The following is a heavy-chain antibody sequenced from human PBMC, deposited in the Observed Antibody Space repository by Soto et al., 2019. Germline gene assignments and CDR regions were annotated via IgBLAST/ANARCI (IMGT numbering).Heavy chain of an antibody. CDR1: GATFSSYG. V-gene: IGHV1-69*13. CDR3: ATRRNYGDYSHYSYGMGV. D-gene: IGHD4-17*01. Sequence: SVKVSCKASGATFSSYGISWVRQAPGEGLEWMGGIIPIVGTANYAQKFQGRVTITADQFTSTAYMELSSLRSEDTAIYYCATRRNYGDYSHYSYGMGVWGQGTTVTVSS. CDR2: IIPIVGTA. J-gene: IGHJ6*02.